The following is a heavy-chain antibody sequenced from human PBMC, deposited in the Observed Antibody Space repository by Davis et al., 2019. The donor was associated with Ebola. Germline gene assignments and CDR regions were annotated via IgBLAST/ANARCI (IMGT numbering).Heavy chain of an antibody. J-gene: IGHJ4*02. CDR3: ARAQFPTTSDH. V-gene: IGHV1-18*04. D-gene: IGHD1-1*01. CDR1: GYTFTSYG. CDR2: INPHNGNT. Sequence: ASVKVSCKASGYTFTSYGITWVRQAPGQGLEWMGWINPHNGNTNYAQNVQGRVIMTSDTAKTTAYMEVGSLRSDDTAVYYCARAQFPTTSDHWGQGTLVTVSS.